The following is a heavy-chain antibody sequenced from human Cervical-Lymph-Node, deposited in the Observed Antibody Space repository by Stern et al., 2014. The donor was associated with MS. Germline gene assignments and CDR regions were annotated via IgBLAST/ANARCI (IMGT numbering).Heavy chain of an antibody. CDR1: GYIFTGYY. V-gene: IGHV1-2*02. CDR2: INPDSGYT. J-gene: IGHJ3*01. CDR3: ARDSAFGVTPGTHAFDL. Sequence: EQLVQSGAEVKMPGTSVTVSCKTSGYIFTGYYMHWVRQAPGQGLEWMGWINPDSGYTNYAQKFRGRVTMTTDTSLSTAYMELSNVRPDDTAVFFCARDSAFGVTPGTHAFDLWGQGTIVTVSS. D-gene: IGHD2-21*02.